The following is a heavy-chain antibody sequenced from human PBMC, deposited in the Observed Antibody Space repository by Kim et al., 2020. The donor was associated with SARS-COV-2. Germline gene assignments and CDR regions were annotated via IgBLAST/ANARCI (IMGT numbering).Heavy chain of an antibody. CDR1: GFTFTDYY. D-gene: IGHD6-19*01. Sequence: GGSLRLSCAASGFTFTDYYMSWIRQAPGKGLEWVSYISSSGTTIYYADSVKGRFTISRDNAKNSLYLQMNSLRAEDTAVYYCAKVGSGWYLDYWGQGTLVTVSS. CDR3: AKVGSGWYLDY. J-gene: IGHJ4*02. V-gene: IGHV3-11*01. CDR2: ISSSGTTI.